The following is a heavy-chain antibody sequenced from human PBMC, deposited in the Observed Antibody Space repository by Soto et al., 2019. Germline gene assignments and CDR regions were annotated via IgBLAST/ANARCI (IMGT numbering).Heavy chain of an antibody. CDR2: ITNKANGYTT. J-gene: IGHJ3*02. Sequence: EVQLVESGGGLVQPGGSLRLSCVASDSGFTFSDHYMDWVRQPPGKGLDWVGRITNKANGYTTEYAASVNGRFSISRDDSKNSLFLQMNDLKTEDTAVYYCTRGYSSVSIYAFDIWGQEAMVTVSA. CDR3: TRGYSSVSIYAFDI. V-gene: IGHV3-72*01. D-gene: IGHD6-25*01. CDR1: DSGFTFSDHY.